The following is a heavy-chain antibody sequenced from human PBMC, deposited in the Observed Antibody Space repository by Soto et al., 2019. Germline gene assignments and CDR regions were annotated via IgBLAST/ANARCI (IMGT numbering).Heavy chain of an antibody. CDR1: GGTFSSYT. CDR2: IIPILGIA. CDR3: ARGQIVPAAPLNDYYYMDV. J-gene: IGHJ6*03. V-gene: IGHV1-69*02. Sequence: QVQLVQSGAEVKKPGSSVKVSCKASGGTFSSYTISWVRQAPGQGLEWMGRIIPILGIANYAQKFQGRVTITADKATSTAYMELSSLRSEDTAVYYCARGQIVPAAPLNDYYYMDVWGKGTTVTVSS. D-gene: IGHD2-2*01.